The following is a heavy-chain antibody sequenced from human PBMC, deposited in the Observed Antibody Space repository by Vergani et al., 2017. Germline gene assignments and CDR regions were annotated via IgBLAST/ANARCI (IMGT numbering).Heavy chain of an antibody. Sequence: QVQLQESGPGLVKPLGTLSLTCTVSGDSISSSNWWSWVRQPPGKGLEWIGEIYHSGSTNYDPSLESRVTISMHKSTNEFSLKLSSVTAADTAIYYCARVGRSIYPDAFDNWGQGTLVTVSS. CDR3: ARVGRSIYPDAFDN. D-gene: IGHD2/OR15-2a*01. V-gene: IGHV4-4*03. CDR1: GDSISSSNW. CDR2: IYHSGST. J-gene: IGHJ3*02.